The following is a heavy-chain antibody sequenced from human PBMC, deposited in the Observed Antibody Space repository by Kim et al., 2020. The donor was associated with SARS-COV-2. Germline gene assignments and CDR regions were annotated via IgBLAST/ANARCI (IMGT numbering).Heavy chain of an antibody. D-gene: IGHD4-17*01. J-gene: IGHJ6*02. V-gene: IGHV3-53*01. Sequence: VKGRFTTSRDKSKNTVYLQMSSLRVEDTAVYYCAREKSEDTGDNSYAMDVWGQGTTVTVSS. CDR3: AREKSEDTGDNSYAMDV.